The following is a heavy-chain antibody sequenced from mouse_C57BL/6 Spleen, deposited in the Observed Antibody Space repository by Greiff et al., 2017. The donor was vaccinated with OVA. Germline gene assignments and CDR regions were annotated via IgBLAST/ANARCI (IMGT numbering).Heavy chain of an antibody. CDR2: IYPGDGDT. D-gene: IGHD3-2*02. CDR3: ARGETAQATVAY. Sequence: VQLQQSGPELVKPGASVKISCKASGYAFSSSWMNWVKQRPGKGLEWIGRIYPGDGDTNYNGKFKGKATLTADKSSSTAYMQLSSLTSEDSAVYFCARGETAQATVAYWGQGTLVTVSA. J-gene: IGHJ3*01. V-gene: IGHV1-82*01. CDR1: GYAFSSSW.